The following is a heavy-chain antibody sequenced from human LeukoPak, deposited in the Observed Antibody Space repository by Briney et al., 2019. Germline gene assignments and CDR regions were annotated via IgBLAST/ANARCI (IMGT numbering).Heavy chain of an antibody. Sequence: GGSLRLSCAASGFTFSSYGMHWVRQAPGKGLEWVAVISYDGSNKYYADSVKGRFTISRDNSKNTLYLQMNSLRAEDTAVYYCAKDAHSSSWYSEYYFDYWGQGTLVTVSS. J-gene: IGHJ4*02. V-gene: IGHV3-30*18. CDR2: ISYDGSNK. D-gene: IGHD6-13*01. CDR3: AKDAHSSSWYSEYYFDY. CDR1: GFTFSSYG.